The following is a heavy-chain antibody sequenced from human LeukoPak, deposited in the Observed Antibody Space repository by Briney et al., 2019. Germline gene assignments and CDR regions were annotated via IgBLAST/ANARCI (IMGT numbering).Heavy chain of an antibody. CDR3: TTVRRAVAGPIDY. D-gene: IGHD6-19*01. CDR2: IKSKTDGGTT. J-gene: IGHJ4*02. CDR1: GXTFSNAW. V-gene: IGHV3-15*01. Sequence: PGGSLRLSCAASGXTFSNAWMSWVRQAPGKGLEWVGRIKSKTDGGTTDYAAPVKGRFTISRDDSKNTLYLQMNSLKTEDTAVYYWTTVRRAVAGPIDYWGQGTLVTVSS.